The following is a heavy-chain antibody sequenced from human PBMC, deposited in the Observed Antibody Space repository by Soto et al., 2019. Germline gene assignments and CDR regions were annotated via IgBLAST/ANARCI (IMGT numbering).Heavy chain of an antibody. CDR1: GSTFSSYG. D-gene: IGHD3-10*01. J-gene: IGHJ4*02. CDR3: ARWEGTGRGFDC. CDR2: IWYDGSNQ. Sequence: QVQVVESGGGVVQPGRSLRLSCAASGSTFSSYGMHWVRQAPGKGLEWVALIWYDGSNQDYADSVKGRFTISRDNVKNKLYLQMNSLRAEDTAVYYCARWEGTGRGFDCWGQGTLVTVSS. V-gene: IGHV3-33*01.